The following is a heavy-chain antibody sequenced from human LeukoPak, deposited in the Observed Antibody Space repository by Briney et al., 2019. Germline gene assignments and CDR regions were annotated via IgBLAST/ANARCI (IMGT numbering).Heavy chain of an antibody. CDR1: GFTFSNYC. D-gene: IGHD5-18*01. CDR3: ARASPERGYSYGPLDNYFDY. V-gene: IGHV3-7*01. J-gene: IGHJ4*02. Sequence: QSGGSLRLSCAASGFTFSNYCMSWVRQAPGKGLEWVVNIKQDGSEKYYVDSGKGRFTISRDNAKNSLYLQMNSLRAEDTAVYYCARASPERGYSYGPLDNYFDYWGQGTLVTVSS. CDR2: IKQDGSEK.